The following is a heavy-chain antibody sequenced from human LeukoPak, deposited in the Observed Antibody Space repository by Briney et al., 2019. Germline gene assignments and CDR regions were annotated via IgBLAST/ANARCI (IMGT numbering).Heavy chain of an antibody. Sequence: GGSLRLSCAASGFTVSSNYMSWVRQALGKGLNWVANIKQDGSEKHYVDSVKGRFTISRDNAKNSLYLQMNSLRVEDTAVYYCARYCGGDCYGMDVWGQGTTVTVSS. V-gene: IGHV3-7*01. CDR3: ARYCGGDCYGMDV. D-gene: IGHD2-21*01. J-gene: IGHJ6*02. CDR2: IKQDGSEK. CDR1: GFTVSSNY.